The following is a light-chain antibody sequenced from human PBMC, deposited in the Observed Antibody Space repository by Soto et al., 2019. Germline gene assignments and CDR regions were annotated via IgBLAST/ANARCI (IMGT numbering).Light chain of an antibody. J-gene: IGKJ5*01. Sequence: EIVLTQSPGTQSLSPGERATLSCRASQSVSSSYLAWYQQKPGQAPRLLIYGASSRATGIPDRFSGSGSGTDFTLTISRLEPVDFAVYYWQQYGSSPPITFGQGTRLEIK. CDR2: GAS. V-gene: IGKV3-20*01. CDR3: QQYGSSPPIT. CDR1: QSVSSSY.